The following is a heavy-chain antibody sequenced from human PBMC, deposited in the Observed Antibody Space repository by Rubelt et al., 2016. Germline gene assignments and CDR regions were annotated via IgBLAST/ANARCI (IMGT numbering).Heavy chain of an antibody. CDR3: ARSPRYDFEDNWFDP. D-gene: IGHD3-3*01. Sequence: QVQLVQSGAEVKKPGASVKVSCKASGYTFTSYYMHWVRQAPGQGLEWMGIINPSGGSTSYATKFQGRVPMTRDTSTSTAYMELSSLRSEDTAVYYCARSPRYDFEDNWFDPWGQGTLVTVSS. V-gene: IGHV1-46*01. J-gene: IGHJ5*02. CDR1: GYTFTSYY. CDR2: INPSGGST.